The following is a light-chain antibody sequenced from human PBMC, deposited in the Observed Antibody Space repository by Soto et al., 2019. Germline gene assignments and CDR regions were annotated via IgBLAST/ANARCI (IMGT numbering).Light chain of an antibody. CDR2: DVS. J-gene: IGLJ2*01. CDR3: SSYTSSSTLV. Sequence: QSALTQPASVSGSPGQSIAISCTGTSSDVGGYNYVSWYQQHPGKAPKLVIYDVSSRPSGVSNRFSGSKSGNTASLTISGLQAEDEADYYCSSYTSSSTLVFGGGTKVTVL. V-gene: IGLV2-14*01. CDR1: SSDVGGYNY.